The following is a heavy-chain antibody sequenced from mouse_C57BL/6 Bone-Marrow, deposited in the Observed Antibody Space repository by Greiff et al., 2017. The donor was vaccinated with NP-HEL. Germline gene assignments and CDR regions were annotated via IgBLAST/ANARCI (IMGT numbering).Heavy chain of an antibody. CDR3: AREPITTVVEYFDY. V-gene: IGHV1-82*01. D-gene: IGHD1-1*01. Sequence: VQLQQSGPELVKPGASVKISCKASGYAFSSSWMNWVKQRPGKGLEWIGRIYPGDGDTNYNGKFKGKATLTADKSSSTAYMQLSSLTSEDSAVYFCAREPITTVVEYFDYWGQGTTLTVSS. J-gene: IGHJ2*01. CDR2: IYPGDGDT. CDR1: GYAFSSSW.